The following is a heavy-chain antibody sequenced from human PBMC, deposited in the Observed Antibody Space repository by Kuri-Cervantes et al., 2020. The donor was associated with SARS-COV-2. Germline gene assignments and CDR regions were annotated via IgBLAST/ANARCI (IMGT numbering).Heavy chain of an antibody. D-gene: IGHD3-9*01. Sequence: ASVKVSCKASGYTFTSYGISWVRQAPGQGLEWMGWISAYNGNTNYAQKLQGRVTMTTDTSTSTAYMELSSLRSDDTAVYYCAREELRYFDWSKPPTPEYYFDYWGQGTLVTVSS. V-gene: IGHV1-18*01. CDR2: ISAYNGNT. CDR3: AREELRYFDWSKPPTPEYYFDY. J-gene: IGHJ4*02. CDR1: GYTFTSYG.